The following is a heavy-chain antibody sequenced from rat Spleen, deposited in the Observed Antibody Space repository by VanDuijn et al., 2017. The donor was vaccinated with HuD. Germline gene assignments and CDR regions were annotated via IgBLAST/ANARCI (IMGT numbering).Heavy chain of an antibody. V-gene: IGHV5-25*01. D-gene: IGHD1-12*02. CDR2: ISPSGGST. J-gene: IGHJ4*01. Sequence: EVQLVESGGGLVQPGRSLKLSCAASGFTFSEYYMAWVRQAPTKGLEWVAAISPSGGSTYYPDSVKGRFTISRDNAKSTQYLQMDSLRSEDTATYYCATSYYYDGSYYYYIMDAWGQGASVTVSS. CDR1: GFTFSEYY. CDR3: ATSYYYDGSYYYYIMDA.